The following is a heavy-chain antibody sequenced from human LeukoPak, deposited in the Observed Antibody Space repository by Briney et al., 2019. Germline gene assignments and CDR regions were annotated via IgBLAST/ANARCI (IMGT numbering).Heavy chain of an antibody. J-gene: IGHJ4*02. D-gene: IGHD4-17*01. CDR2: ISTTGTTL. V-gene: IGHV3-48*02. CDR1: GFTFKSHD. Sequence: GGSLRLSCAASGFTFKSHDMNWVRQAPGKGLEWVSCISTTGTTLYYADSVRGRFTISRDNAKNSLYLHMNSLRDEDTAVYYCARNYGVLDYWGQGTLVTVSS. CDR3: ARNYGVLDY.